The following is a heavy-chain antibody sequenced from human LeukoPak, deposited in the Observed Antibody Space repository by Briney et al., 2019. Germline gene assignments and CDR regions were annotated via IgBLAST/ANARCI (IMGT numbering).Heavy chain of an antibody. J-gene: IGHJ6*03. CDR3: AKSYSSEENSYYYMDV. V-gene: IGHV3-53*01. Sequence: GGSLRLSCTASGFIVSDNCMSWVRQAPGKGLEWVSLIYSLGDTYYADSVKGRFTISRDNSKNTVYLQMNSLRVDDTAVYYCAKSYSSEENSYYYMDVWGKGTTVTVSS. D-gene: IGHD6-19*01. CDR2: IYSLGDT. CDR1: GFIVSDNC.